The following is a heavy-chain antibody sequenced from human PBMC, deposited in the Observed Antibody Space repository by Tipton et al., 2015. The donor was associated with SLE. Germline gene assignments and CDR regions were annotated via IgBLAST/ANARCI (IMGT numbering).Heavy chain of an antibody. D-gene: IGHD6-13*01. CDR3: ARGGEWGIAAAGTGDY. Sequence: SLRLSCAASGFTFSSYGMHWVRQAPGKGLEWVAVISYDGSIKYYADSVKGRFTISRDNAKNSLYLQMNSLRAEDTAVYYCARGGEWGIAAAGTGDYWGQGTQVTVSS. V-gene: IGHV3-30*03. CDR2: ISYDGSIK. CDR1: GFTFSSYG. J-gene: IGHJ4*02.